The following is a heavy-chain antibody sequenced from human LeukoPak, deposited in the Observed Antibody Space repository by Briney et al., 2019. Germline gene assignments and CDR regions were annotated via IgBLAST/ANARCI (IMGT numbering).Heavy chain of an antibody. J-gene: IGHJ4*02. V-gene: IGHV4-59*01. CDR2: IYYSGST. Sequence: ETLSLTCTVSGSSISSYYWSWIRQPPGKGLEWIGYIYYSGSTNYNPSLKSRVTISVDTSKDQFSLKLSSVTAADTAVYYCARDLEFWGQGTLVTVSS. D-gene: IGHD3-10*01. CDR1: GSSISSYY. CDR3: ARDLEF.